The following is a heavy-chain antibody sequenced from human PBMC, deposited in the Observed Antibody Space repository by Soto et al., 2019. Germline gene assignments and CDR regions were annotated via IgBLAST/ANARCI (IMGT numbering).Heavy chain of an antibody. CDR2: IKQDGSEK. D-gene: IGHD6-13*01. CDR3: ASTTLYSSSWYREYFQH. V-gene: IGHV3-7*05. J-gene: IGHJ1*01. CDR1: GFTFSSYW. Sequence: GGSLRLSCAASGFTFSSYWMSWVRQAPGKGLEWVANIKQDGSEKYYVDSVKGRFTISRDNAKNSLYLQMNSLRAEDTAVYYCASTTLYSSSWYREYFQHWGQGTLVTVSS.